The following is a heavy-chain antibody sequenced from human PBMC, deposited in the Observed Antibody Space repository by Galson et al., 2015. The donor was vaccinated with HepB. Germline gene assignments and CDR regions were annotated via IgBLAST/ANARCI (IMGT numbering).Heavy chain of an antibody. Sequence: QSGAEVKKPGESLRISCKGSGYSFTSYWISWVRQMPGKGLEWMGRIDPSDSYTNYSPSFQGHVTISADKSISTAYLQWSSLKASDTAMYYCARRYFDWSGAAGHWFDPWGQGTLVTVSS. CDR1: GYSFTSYW. D-gene: IGHD3-9*01. CDR3: ARRYFDWSGAAGHWFDP. J-gene: IGHJ5*02. CDR2: IDPSDSYT. V-gene: IGHV5-10-1*01.